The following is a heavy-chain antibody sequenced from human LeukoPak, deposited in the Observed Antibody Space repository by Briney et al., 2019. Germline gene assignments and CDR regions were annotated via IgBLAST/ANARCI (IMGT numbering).Heavy chain of an antibody. D-gene: IGHD4-17*01. Sequence: ASVKVSCKASGYTFTSYGISWVRQAPGQGLEWMGWISAYNGNTNYAQKLQGRVTMTTDTSTSTAYMELRSLRSDDTAVYYCARHPGGDYYYYGMDVWGQGTTVTVSS. CDR2: ISAYNGNT. V-gene: IGHV1-18*01. J-gene: IGHJ6*02. CDR1: GYTFTSYG. CDR3: ARHPGGDYYYYGMDV.